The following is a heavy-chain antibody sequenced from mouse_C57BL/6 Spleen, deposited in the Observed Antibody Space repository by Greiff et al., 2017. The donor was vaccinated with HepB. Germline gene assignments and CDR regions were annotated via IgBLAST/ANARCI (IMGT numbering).Heavy chain of an antibody. Sequence: VQLQQSGAELVRPGASVTLSCKASGYTFTDYEMHWVKQTPVHGLEWIGAIDPETGGTAYNQKFKGKAILTADKSSSTAYMELRSRTSEDSAVYYCTTTKYYFDYWGQGTTLTVSS. J-gene: IGHJ2*01. CDR1: GYTFTDYE. D-gene: IGHD1-3*01. V-gene: IGHV1-15*01. CDR3: TTTKYYFDY. CDR2: IDPETGGT.